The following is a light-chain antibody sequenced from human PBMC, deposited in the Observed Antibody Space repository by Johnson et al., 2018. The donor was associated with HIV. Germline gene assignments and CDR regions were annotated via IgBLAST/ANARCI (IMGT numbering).Light chain of an antibody. J-gene: IGLJ1*01. CDR3: GTWDSSLSVYV. CDR1: TSNIGNND. CDR2: DNY. V-gene: IGLV1-51*01. Sequence: VLTQPPSVSAAPGQKVTFSCSGSTSNIGNNDVSWYRHLPGTAPKLLIYDNYKRPSGIPDRFSGSKSGTSATLDITGLQTGDEADYYCGTWDSSLSVYVFGTGTKVTVL.